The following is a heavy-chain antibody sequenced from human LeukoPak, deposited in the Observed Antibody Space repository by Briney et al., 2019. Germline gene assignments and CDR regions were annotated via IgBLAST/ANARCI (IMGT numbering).Heavy chain of an antibody. J-gene: IGHJ5*02. Sequence: GSSVKVSCKASGYTFTSYYMHWVRQAPGQGLEWMGIINPSGGSTSYAQKFQGRVTMTRDTSTSTVYMELSSLRAEDTAVYYCARGPDSSGYYLYNWFDPWGQGTLVTVSS. V-gene: IGHV1-46*01. D-gene: IGHD3-22*01. CDR1: GYTFTSYY. CDR2: INPSGGST. CDR3: ARGPDSSGYYLYNWFDP.